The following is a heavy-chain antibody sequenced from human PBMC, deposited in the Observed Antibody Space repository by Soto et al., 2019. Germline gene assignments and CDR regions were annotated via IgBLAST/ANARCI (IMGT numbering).Heavy chain of an antibody. CDR1: GGSISSSSYY. D-gene: IGHD6-6*01. V-gene: IGHV4-39*01. J-gene: IGHJ5*02. CDR3: AVAARLVWFDP. CDR2: IYYSGST. Sequence: KPSETLSLTCTVSGGSISSSSYYWGWIRQPPGKGLEWIGSIYYSGSTYYNPSLKSRVTISVDTSKNQFSLKLSSVTAADTAVYYCAVAARLVWFDPWGQGTLVTVSS.